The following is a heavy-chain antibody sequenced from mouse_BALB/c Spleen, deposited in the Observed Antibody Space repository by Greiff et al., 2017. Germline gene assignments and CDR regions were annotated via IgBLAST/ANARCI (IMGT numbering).Heavy chain of an antibody. CDR3: ARDPYYGSSYEEYYAMDY. CDR2: IWAGGST. Sequence: QLKESGPGLVAPSQSLSITCTVSGFSLTSYGVHWVRQPPGKGLEWLGVIWAGGSTNYNSALMSRLSISKDNSKSQVFLKMNSLQTDDTAMYYCARDPYYGSSYEEYYAMDYWGQGTSVTVSS. V-gene: IGHV2-9*02. CDR1: GFSLTSYG. D-gene: IGHD1-1*01. J-gene: IGHJ4*01.